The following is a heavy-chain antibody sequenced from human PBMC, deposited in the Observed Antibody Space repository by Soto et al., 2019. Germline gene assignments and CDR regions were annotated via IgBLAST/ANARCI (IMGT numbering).Heavy chain of an antibody. CDR1: GDSLTNNHW. Sequence: QLQLRESGPGLVEPSGTLSLTCDVSGDSLTNNHWWSWVRQAPGKGLEWIGEIWHTGRPNYNPSPNSPVSISIDKSTNEFTPKLSPVTAADAAVYDCVRDSRTGCSSINCYMHWGQGTLVTVSS. D-gene: IGHD2-15*01. CDR2: IWHTGRP. CDR3: VRDSRTGCSSINCYMH. V-gene: IGHV4-4*02. J-gene: IGHJ4*02.